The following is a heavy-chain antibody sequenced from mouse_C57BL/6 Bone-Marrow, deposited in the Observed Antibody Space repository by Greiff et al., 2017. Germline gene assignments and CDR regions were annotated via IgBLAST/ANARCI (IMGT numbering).Heavy chain of an antibody. CDR1: GYAFTNYL. Sequence: VQRVESGAELVRPGTSVKVSCKASGYAFTNYLIAWVKPRPGQGLEWVGVSNPGSGGTNYNEKFKGKATLTADKSSSTAYMQLSSLTSEDSAVYFCARGRWYFDYWGQGTTLTVSS. V-gene: IGHV1-54*01. J-gene: IGHJ2*01. CDR2: SNPGSGGT. CDR3: ARGRWYFDY. D-gene: IGHD2-3*01.